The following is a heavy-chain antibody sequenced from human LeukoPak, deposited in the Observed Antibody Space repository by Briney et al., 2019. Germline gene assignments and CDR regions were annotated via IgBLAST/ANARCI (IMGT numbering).Heavy chain of an antibody. D-gene: IGHD3-22*01. CDR3: ARDASVYYYDSSGYYGGGVFDY. CDR2: ISAYNGNT. V-gene: IGHV1-18*01. CDR1: GYTFTSYG. J-gene: IGHJ4*02. Sequence: ASVKVSCKASGYTFTSYGISWVRQAPGQGLEWMGWISAYNGNTNYAQKLQGRVTITADKSTSTAYMELSSLRSEDTAVYYCARDASVYYYDSSGYYGGGVFDYWGQGTLVTVSS.